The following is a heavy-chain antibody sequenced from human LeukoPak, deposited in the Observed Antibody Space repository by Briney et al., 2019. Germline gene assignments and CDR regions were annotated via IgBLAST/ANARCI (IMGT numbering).Heavy chain of an antibody. CDR3: ARDMATVDTAMAI. V-gene: IGHV1-69*04. CDR1: GGTFSSYA. J-gene: IGHJ4*02. Sequence: GASVKVSCKASGGTFSSYAISWVRQAPGQGLEWMGRIIPILGIANYAQKFQGRVTITADKSTSTAYMELSSLRSEDTAVYYCARDMATVDTAMAIWGQGTLVTVSS. CDR2: IIPILGIA. D-gene: IGHD5-18*01.